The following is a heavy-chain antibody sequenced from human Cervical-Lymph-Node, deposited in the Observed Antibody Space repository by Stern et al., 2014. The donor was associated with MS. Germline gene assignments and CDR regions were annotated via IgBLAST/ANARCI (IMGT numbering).Heavy chain of an antibody. V-gene: IGHV3-21*01. CDR1: GFTILGYS. CDR2: IHSGSNYL. D-gene: IGHD4/OR15-4a*01. CDR3: ARVRYRYGAYDF. Sequence: VQLVESGGGLVKPGGSLRLSCVASGFTILGYSLNWVRQAPGKGLEWVSSIHSGSNYLYYADSVNGRFTISIATVRNSLYLQMNSLRADDTAVYYCARVRYRYGAYDFWGQGTPVTVSS. J-gene: IGHJ4*02.